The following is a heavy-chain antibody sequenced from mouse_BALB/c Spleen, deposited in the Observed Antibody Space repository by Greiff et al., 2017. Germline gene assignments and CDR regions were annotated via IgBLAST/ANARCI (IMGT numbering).Heavy chain of an antibody. CDR2: IYPYNGGT. V-gene: IGHV1S29*02. J-gene: IGHJ3*01. CDR3: AREYGNSAWFAY. CDR1: GYTFTDYN. D-gene: IGHD2-10*02. Sequence: VQLQQSGPELVKPGASVKISCKASGYTFTDYNMHWVKQSHGKSLEWIGYIYPYNGGTGYNQKFKSKATLTVDNSSSTAYMELRSLTSEDSAVYYCAREYGNSAWFAYWGQGTLVTVSA.